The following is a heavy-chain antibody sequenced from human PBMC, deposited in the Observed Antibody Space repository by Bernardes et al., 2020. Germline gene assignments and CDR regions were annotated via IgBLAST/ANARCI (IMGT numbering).Heavy chain of an antibody. D-gene: IGHD2-21*02. CDR1: GFTFNSDW. CDR2: INQDGSER. CDR3: ARLRLHAPTWFDP. V-gene: IGHV3-7*01. J-gene: IGHJ5*02. Sequence: GSLRLSCAASGFTFNSDWMIWVRQAPGKGLEWVASINQDGSERYYVDSVKGRFTISRDNAKKSLYLQMNSLRADDAAVYYCARLRLHAPTWFDPWGQGTLVTVSS.